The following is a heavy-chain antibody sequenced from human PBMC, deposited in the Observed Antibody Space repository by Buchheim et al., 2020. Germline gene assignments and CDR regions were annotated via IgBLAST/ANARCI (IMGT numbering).Heavy chain of an antibody. V-gene: IGHV3-30*18. CDR2: ISYDGSNK. CDR1: GFTFSTYG. J-gene: IGHJ6*01. CDR3: AKVRGYSEGQPDNYYDYGKDG. D-gene: IGHD5-18*01. Sequence: QVQMVESGGGVVQPGRSLRLSCAASGFTFSTYGMHWVRQAPGKGLEWVAVISYDGSNKYYADSVKGRFTISRDNSKNTLYLQMNCLRAEDTAVYYCAKVRGYSEGQPDNYYDYGKDGWGQRA.